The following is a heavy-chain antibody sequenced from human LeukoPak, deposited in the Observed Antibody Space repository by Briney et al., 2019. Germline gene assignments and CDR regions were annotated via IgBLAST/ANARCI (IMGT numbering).Heavy chain of an antibody. J-gene: IGHJ5*02. CDR2: IYSGGST. CDR1: LFTVSSNY. Sequence: RGSLRLSRAASLFTVSSNYMNCVRPAPREGLEWVSVIYSGGSTYYAESVKGRFTISRDNSKNTLYLKMNSLRDEDTAVYYCGRDITMIVGAWFDPWGQGTLVTVSS. V-gene: IGHV3-66*01. CDR3: GRDITMIVGAWFDP. D-gene: IGHD3-22*01.